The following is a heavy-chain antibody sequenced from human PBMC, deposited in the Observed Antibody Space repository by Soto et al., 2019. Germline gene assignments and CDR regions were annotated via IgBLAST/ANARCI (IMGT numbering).Heavy chain of an antibody. CDR3: ARIPSAPAGQYYYYYGMDI. Sequence: GSGPTLVNPTQTLTLTCTFSGFSLSTSGMCVSWIRQPPGKALEWLALIDRDDDKYYSTSLKTRLTISKDTSKNQVVLIMTNMDPVDTATYSCARIPSAPAGQYYYYYGMDIWGQGTTVTVSS. D-gene: IGHD6-13*01. CDR1: GFSLSTSGMC. CDR2: IDRDDDK. J-gene: IGHJ6*02. V-gene: IGHV2-70*01.